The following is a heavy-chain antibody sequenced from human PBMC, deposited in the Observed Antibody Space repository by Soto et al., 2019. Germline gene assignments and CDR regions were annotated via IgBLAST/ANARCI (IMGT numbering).Heavy chain of an antibody. Sequence: QVQLVESGGGVVQPGGSLRLSCAASGFTFRTYGIHWVRQAPGKGLEWVAVIWYDGSNKYYTDSVKGRFTISRDNSKNTLYLQMNSLRAEDTAVYYCARGSGHNSYYMDVWDKGTTVTVSS. CDR2: IWYDGSNK. CDR1: GFTFRTYG. J-gene: IGHJ6*03. V-gene: IGHV3-33*01. CDR3: ARGSGHNSYYMDV.